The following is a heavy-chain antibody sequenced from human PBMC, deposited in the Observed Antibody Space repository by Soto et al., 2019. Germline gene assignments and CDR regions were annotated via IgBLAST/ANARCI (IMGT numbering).Heavy chain of an antibody. V-gene: IGHV3-23*01. CDR2: ITDTGGDT. J-gene: IGHJ4*02. Sequence: GGSLRLSCAASGFTFSSYAMSWVRQAPGKGLEWVSIITDTGGDTLDADSVKGRFTISRDNSKNTLYLQMNSLRVEDAAIYYCAKASGESYPGSRVFDYWGQRTRVTVSS. D-gene: IGHD3-10*01. CDR1: GFTFSSYA. CDR3: AKASGESYPGSRVFDY.